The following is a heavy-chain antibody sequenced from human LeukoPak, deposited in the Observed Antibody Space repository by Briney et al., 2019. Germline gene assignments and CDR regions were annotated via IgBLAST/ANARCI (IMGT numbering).Heavy chain of an antibody. CDR1: GGSISSYY. D-gene: IGHD3-10*01. J-gene: IGHJ4*02. CDR3: ARDEYSYASGEGINYFDY. V-gene: IGHV4-59*01. CDR2: IYYSGST. Sequence: PSETLSLTCTVSGGSISSYYWSWIRQPPGKGLEWIGYIYYSGSTNYNPSLKSRVTISVDTSKNQFSLRLSSVTAADTAVYYCARDEYSYASGEGINYFDYWGQGTLVTVSS.